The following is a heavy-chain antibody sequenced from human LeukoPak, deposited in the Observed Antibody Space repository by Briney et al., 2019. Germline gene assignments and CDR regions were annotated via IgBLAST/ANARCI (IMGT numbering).Heavy chain of an antibody. CDR3: ARHLGSGGLDAFDI. V-gene: IGHV4-34*01. Sequence: KTSETLSLTCAVYGGSFSGYYWSWIRQPPGKGLEWIGEINHSGSTNYNPSLKSRVTISVDTSKNQFSLKLSSVTAADTAVYYCARHLGSGGLDAFDIWGQGTMVTVSS. CDR1: GGSFSGYY. CDR2: INHSGST. D-gene: IGHD3-10*01. J-gene: IGHJ3*02.